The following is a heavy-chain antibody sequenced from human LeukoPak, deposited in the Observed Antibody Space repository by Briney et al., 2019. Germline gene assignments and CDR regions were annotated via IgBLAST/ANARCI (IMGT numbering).Heavy chain of an antibody. CDR3: ARDMYYYDSSGYSPPGFDY. J-gene: IGHJ4*02. CDR1: GGTFSSYA. D-gene: IGHD3-22*01. CDR2: IIPILGIA. V-gene: IGHV1-69*04. Sequence: ASVKVSCKASGGTFSSYAISWVRQAPGQGLEWMGRIIPILGIANYAQKFQGRVTITADKSTSTAYMELSSLRSEDTAVYYCARDMYYYDSSGYSPPGFDYWGQGTLVTVSS.